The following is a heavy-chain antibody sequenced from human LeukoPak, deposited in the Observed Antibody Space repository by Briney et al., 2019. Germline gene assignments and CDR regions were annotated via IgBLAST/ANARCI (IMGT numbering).Heavy chain of an antibody. CDR1: GFTFSSYW. J-gene: IGHJ4*02. CDR2: IKKDGSEK. V-gene: IGHV3-7*01. CDR3: ARSITMFRGLTDY. D-gene: IGHD3-10*01. Sequence: GGSLRLSCAASGFTFSSYWMSWVRQAPGKGLEWVANIKKDGSEKYYVDSVKGRFTISRDNAKTSLYLQMNSLRAEDTAVYFCARSITMFRGLTDYWGQGTLVTVSS.